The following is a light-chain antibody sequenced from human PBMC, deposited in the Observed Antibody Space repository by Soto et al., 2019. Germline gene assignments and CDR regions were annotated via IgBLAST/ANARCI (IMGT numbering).Light chain of an antibody. CDR3: LLYMGSGMSL. Sequence: QAVVTQEPSFSVSPGGTVTLTCGLSSGSVATRYHPSWYQQTPGQAPRTLIYSTNTRSSGVPDRFSGYILVNKAALTITGAQADDEYDYYCLLYMGSGMSLFGGGTKVTVL. CDR2: STN. V-gene: IGLV8-61*01. CDR1: SGSVATRYH. J-gene: IGLJ3*02.